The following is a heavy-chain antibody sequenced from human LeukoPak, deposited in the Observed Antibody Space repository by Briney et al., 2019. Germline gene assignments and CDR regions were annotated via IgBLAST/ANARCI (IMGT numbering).Heavy chain of an antibody. V-gene: IGHV5-51*01. CDR3: ARVVTRGGSYYSGGGFDI. D-gene: IGHD3-22*01. J-gene: IGHJ3*02. CDR2: IYPGDSDT. Sequence: GESLKISCKGSGYSFTSYWIGWVRQMPGKGLEWMGIIYPGDSDTRYSPSFQGQVTISVDKSITTAHLQWSSLKAPDTAMYYCARVVTRGGSYYSGGGFDIWGQGTMVTVSS. CDR1: GYSFTSYW.